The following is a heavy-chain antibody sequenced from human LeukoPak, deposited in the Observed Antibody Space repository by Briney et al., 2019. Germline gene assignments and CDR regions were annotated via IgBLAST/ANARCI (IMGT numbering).Heavy chain of an antibody. Sequence: ASVKVSCKASGYTLTGYYMHWVRQAPGQGLEWMGWINPNSGGTNYAQKFQGWVTMTRDTSISTAYMELSRLRSDDTAVYYCARSLRSTDYYYYYYGMDVWGQGTTVTVSS. D-gene: IGHD3-3*01. CDR3: ARSLRSTDYYYYYYGMDV. V-gene: IGHV1-2*04. J-gene: IGHJ6*02. CDR2: INPNSGGT. CDR1: GYTLTGYY.